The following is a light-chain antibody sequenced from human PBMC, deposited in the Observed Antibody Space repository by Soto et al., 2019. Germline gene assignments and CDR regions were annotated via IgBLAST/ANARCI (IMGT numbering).Light chain of an antibody. CDR1: QTISKW. CDR2: DAS. Sequence: DVQMTQSPSTLSASVGDRVTITCRASQTISKWLAWYQQKPGRAPNLLIYDASSLQTGVASRFSGSCSGTEFTLIINSLQSDDFATYHCQQYNHSSFTFGPGTKVDLK. J-gene: IGKJ3*01. V-gene: IGKV1-5*01. CDR3: QQYNHSSFT.